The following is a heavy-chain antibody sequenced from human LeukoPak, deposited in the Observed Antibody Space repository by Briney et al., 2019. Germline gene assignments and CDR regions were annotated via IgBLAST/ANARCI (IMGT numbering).Heavy chain of an antibody. CDR2: ISSSSSSYI. CDR3: ARDGHYYDSRNDY. Sequence: GGSLRLSCAASGFTFMSYSMNWVRQAPGKGLEWVSSISSSSSSYIYYADSVKGRFTISRDNAKNSLYLQMNSLRAEDTAVYYCARDGHYYDSRNDYWGQGTLVTVSS. V-gene: IGHV3-21*01. CDR1: GFTFMSYS. D-gene: IGHD3-22*01. J-gene: IGHJ4*02.